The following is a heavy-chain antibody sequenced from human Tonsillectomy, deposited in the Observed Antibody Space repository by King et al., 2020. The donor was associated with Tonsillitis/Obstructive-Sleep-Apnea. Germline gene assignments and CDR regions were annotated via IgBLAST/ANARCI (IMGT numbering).Heavy chain of an antibody. CDR1: GYTFTDYY. CDR3: AREGMSTALGTFDV. V-gene: IGHV1-2*05. Sequence: QLVQSGGEVKKPGASLKVSCKASGYTFTDYYMHWVRQAPGQGLEWMGRINPKYGDTNYAQKFQGRVTMTRDTSISTAYMELRRLRSDDTVVYYCAREGMSTALGTFDVWGQGTLVTASS. D-gene: IGHD5/OR15-5a*01. CDR2: INPKYGDT. J-gene: IGHJ3*01.